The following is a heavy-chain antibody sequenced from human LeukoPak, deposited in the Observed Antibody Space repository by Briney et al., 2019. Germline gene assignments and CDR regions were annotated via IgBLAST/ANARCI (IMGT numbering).Heavy chain of an antibody. Sequence: GGSLRLSCAASGFTFSSYGMHWVRQAPGKGLEWVAVISYDGSNKYYADSVKGRFTISRGNSKNTLYLQMNSLRAEDTAVYYCARVTRDGYNYCFDYWGQGTLVTVFS. CDR3: ARVTRDGYNYCFDY. CDR1: GFTFSSYG. V-gene: IGHV3-30*03. D-gene: IGHD5-24*01. J-gene: IGHJ4*02. CDR2: ISYDGSNK.